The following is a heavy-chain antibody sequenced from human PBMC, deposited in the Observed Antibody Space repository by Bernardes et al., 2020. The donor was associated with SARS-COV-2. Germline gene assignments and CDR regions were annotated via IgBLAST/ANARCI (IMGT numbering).Heavy chain of an antibody. CDR1: GFTFSSYW. Sequence: GGSLRLSCAASGFTFSSYWIYWVRQAPGKWLVWVSRINSDGSSTTYADSVKGRSTISRDNAKNTPYLQMNSLRAEDTAVYYCARHYRYGMDVWGQVTTVTVSS. CDR3: ARHYRYGMDV. V-gene: IGHV3-74*01. J-gene: IGHJ6*02. CDR2: INSDGSST. D-gene: IGHD3-10*01.